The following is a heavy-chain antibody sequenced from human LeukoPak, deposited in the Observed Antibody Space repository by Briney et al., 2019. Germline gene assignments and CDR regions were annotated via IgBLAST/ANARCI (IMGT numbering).Heavy chain of an antibody. Sequence: GGSLRLSCAASGFTFNGYGMNWVRQAPGKGLEWVSYISSISSTIHYSDSVKGRFTISRDNAKNSLYLQMNSLRAEDTAVYYCASGSGSYGHYFDYWGQGTLVTVSS. D-gene: IGHD3-10*01. CDR2: ISSISSTI. J-gene: IGHJ4*02. V-gene: IGHV3-48*01. CDR3: ASGSGSYGHYFDY. CDR1: GFTFNGYG.